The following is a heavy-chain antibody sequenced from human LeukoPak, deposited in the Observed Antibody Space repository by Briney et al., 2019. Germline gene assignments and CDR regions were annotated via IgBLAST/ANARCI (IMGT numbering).Heavy chain of an antibody. CDR1: GFTFTSYS. CDR3: ARDRGIWSSTKTHPGSY. V-gene: IGHV3-48*04. D-gene: IGHD2-2*01. CDR2: ISSNSSTI. Sequence: PGGSLRLSCAASGFTFTSYSMNWVRQAPGKGLEWVSSISSNSSTIYYADSVKGRFTISRDNAKNTLNLQMNSLRAEDTAVYYCARDRGIWSSTKTHPGSYWGQGTLVTVSS. J-gene: IGHJ4*02.